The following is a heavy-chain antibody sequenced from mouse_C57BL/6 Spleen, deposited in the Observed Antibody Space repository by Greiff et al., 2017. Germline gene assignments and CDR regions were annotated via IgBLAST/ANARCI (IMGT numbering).Heavy chain of an antibody. Sequence: VQLVESGAELARPGASVKLSCKASGYTFTSYGISWVKQRTGQGLEWIGEIYPRSGNTYYNEKFKGKATLTADKSSSTAYMELRSLTSEDSAVYFCARGGYDYDADYWGQGTTLTVSS. CDR1: GYTFTSYG. V-gene: IGHV1-81*01. J-gene: IGHJ2*01. D-gene: IGHD2-4*01. CDR2: IYPRSGNT. CDR3: ARGGYDYDADY.